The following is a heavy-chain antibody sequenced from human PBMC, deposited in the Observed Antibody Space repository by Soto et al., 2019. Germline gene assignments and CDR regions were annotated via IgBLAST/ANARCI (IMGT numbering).Heavy chain of an antibody. Sequence: QVQLQQWGAGLLKPSETLSLTCAVYGGSFSGYYWSWIRQPPGKGLEWIGEINHSGSTNYNPSLKSRVTMSVDTSKNQFSLKLSYVTAADTAVYYCARGGATSPRVAGRKRPSAGAFDIWGQGTMVTVSS. CDR1: GGSFSGYY. CDR3: ARGGATSPRVAGRKRPSAGAFDI. V-gene: IGHV4-34*01. J-gene: IGHJ3*02. D-gene: IGHD6-19*01. CDR2: INHSGST.